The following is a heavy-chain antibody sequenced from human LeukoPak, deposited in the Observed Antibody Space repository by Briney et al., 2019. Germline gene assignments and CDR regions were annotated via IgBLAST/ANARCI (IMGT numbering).Heavy chain of an antibody. V-gene: IGHV3-21*01. CDR3: ARERMVRGVIINYYYGMDV. D-gene: IGHD3-10*01. J-gene: IGHJ6*02. Sequence: PGGSLRLPCAASGFTFSSYSMNWVRQAPGKGLEWVSSISSSSSYIYYADSVKGRFTISRDNAKNSLYLQMNSLRAEDTAVYYCARERMVRGVIINYYYGMDVWGQGTTVTVSS. CDR1: GFTFSSYS. CDR2: ISSSSSYI.